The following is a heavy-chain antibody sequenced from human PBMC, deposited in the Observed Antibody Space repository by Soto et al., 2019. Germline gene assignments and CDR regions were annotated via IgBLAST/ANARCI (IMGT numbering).Heavy chain of an antibody. Sequence: PGGSLRLSCSASGFTFSSYGMHWVRQAPGKGLEYVSAIKNSGSTTNYADSVKGRFTISRDNSKNMLYLQMSSLTSEDTAVYYCAVVAGSYWFDCWGQAPLVTVSS. CDR2: IKNSGSTT. CDR3: AVVAGSYWFDC. V-gene: IGHV3-64D*06. J-gene: IGHJ4*02. D-gene: IGHD6-19*01. CDR1: GFTFSSYG.